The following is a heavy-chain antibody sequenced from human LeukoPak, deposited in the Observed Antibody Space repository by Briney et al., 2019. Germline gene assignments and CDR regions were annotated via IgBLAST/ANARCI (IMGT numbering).Heavy chain of an antibody. CDR3: ARDPPYDSSGYSPY. CDR1: GYTFTSYG. V-gene: IGHV1-69*13. CDR2: IIPIFGTA. J-gene: IGHJ4*02. Sequence: GASVKVSCKASGYTFTSYGISWVRQAPGQGLEWMGGIIPIFGTANYAQKFQGRVTITADESTSTAYMELSSLRSEDTAVYYCARDPPYDSSGYSPYWGQGTLVTVSS. D-gene: IGHD3-22*01.